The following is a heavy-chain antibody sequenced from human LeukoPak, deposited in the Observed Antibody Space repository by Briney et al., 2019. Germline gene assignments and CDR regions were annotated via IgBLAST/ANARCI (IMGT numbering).Heavy chain of an antibody. J-gene: IGHJ4*02. CDR2: IRADAVTT. V-gene: IGHV3-23*01. Sequence: GGSLRLSCATSGFIFRHHRMNWVRRAPGKGLEWVSGIRADAVTTYYADSVKGLFIISRDNSKNTVYLQMNSLSAEDAAVYYCAKEIWPTVTIPGWTYFDYWGQGTLVTVSS. D-gene: IGHD4-17*01. CDR3: AKEIWPTVTIPGWTYFDY. CDR1: GFIFRHHR.